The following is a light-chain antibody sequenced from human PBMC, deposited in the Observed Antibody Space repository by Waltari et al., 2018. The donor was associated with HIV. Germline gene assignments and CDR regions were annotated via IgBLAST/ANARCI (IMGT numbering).Light chain of an antibody. CDR2: EDN. J-gene: IGLJ2*01. CDR1: SRSIDSNS. Sequence: NFMLTQPHSVSESPGKTVTISCTRSSRSIDSNSVPWYQQRPGSAPTTVIYEDNQRPSGVPDRFSGSIDSSSNSASLTISGLKTEDEADYYCQSYDTSNPVVFGGGTKLTVL. V-gene: IGLV6-57*04. CDR3: QSYDTSNPVV.